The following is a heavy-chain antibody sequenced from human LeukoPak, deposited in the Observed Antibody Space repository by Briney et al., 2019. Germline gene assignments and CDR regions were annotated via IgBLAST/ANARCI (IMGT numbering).Heavy chain of an antibody. CDR3: VANGWYSLEH. J-gene: IGHJ1*01. Sequence: SETLSLTCTVSGGSISSSSYHWGWIRQPPGKGLEWIGSIYYSGNTNYNPSLKSRVTLSVDKSKNQLSLKVNSVTAADTAVYYCVANGWYSLEHWGQGTLVIVSS. D-gene: IGHD6-19*01. CDR2: IYYSGNT. CDR1: GGSISSSSYH. V-gene: IGHV4-39*07.